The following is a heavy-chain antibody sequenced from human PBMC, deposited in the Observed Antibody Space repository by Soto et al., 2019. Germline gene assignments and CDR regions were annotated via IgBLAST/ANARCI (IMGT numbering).Heavy chain of an antibody. J-gene: IGHJ1*01. CDR2: ISYSESP. Sequence: SETLSLTCTVSGVSVSRDYQWIWIRQPPGKGLEWIGHISYSESPYYHPSLRSRLSISVDTSKNQFSLKAKSVTAADTAVYYCARAWDFWGQGTLATVS. D-gene: IGHD1-26*01. CDR3: ARAWDF. V-gene: IGHV4-30-4*01. CDR1: GVSVSRDYQ.